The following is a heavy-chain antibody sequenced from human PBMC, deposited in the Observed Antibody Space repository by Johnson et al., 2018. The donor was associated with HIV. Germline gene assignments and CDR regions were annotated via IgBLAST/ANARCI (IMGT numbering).Heavy chain of an antibody. J-gene: IGHJ3*02. V-gene: IGHV3-30-3*01. CDR3: ARVTHIQLWANDAFDI. D-gene: IGHD5-18*01. CDR1: GFTFSSYA. Sequence: QMLLVESGGGVVQPGRSLRLSCAASGFTFSSYAMHWVRQAPGQGLEWVAVISYDGSNKYYADSVKGRFTISRDNSKNTLYLQMNSLRAEDTAVYYCARVTHIQLWANDAFDIWGQGTMVTVSS. CDR2: ISYDGSNK.